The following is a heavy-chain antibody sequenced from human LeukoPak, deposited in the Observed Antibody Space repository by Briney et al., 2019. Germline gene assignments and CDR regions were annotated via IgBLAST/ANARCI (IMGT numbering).Heavy chain of an antibody. J-gene: IGHJ4*02. V-gene: IGHV4-39*07. D-gene: IGHD1-26*01. CDR1: GGSVDSGSYY. CDR3: ARSEVGDNFDY. CDR2: IYYSGDT. Sequence: SETLSLTCTVSGGSVDSGSYYWGWIRQSPGKGLEWIGSIYYSGDTYYNPSLKSRVTISVDTSKNQFSLKLSSVAAADTAVYYCARSEVGDNFDYWGQGTLVTVSS.